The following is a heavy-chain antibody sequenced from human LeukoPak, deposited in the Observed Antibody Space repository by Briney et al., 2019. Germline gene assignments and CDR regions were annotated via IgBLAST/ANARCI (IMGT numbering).Heavy chain of an antibody. V-gene: IGHV4-39*01. D-gene: IGHD3-22*01. Sequence: SATLSLTCTVSGGSISSSSYYWRWIRQPPGKGLEWIGSIYYSGSPYYNPSLKSRVTISVDPSKNQFSLKLSSVTAADTAVYYCARSSANYYDSSGYYYGPPYYFDYWGQGTLVTVSS. CDR3: ARSSANYYDSSGYYYGPPYYFDY. CDR2: IYYSGSP. J-gene: IGHJ4*02. CDR1: GGSISSSSYY.